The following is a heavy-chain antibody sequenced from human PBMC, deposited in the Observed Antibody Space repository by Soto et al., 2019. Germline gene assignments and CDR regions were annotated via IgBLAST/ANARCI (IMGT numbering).Heavy chain of an antibody. CDR3: ARATMWGPRPNWIDP. J-gene: IGHJ5*01. D-gene: IGHD3-16*01. CDR1: GGSISSYY. V-gene: IGHV4-59*08. CDR2: IYYSGST. Sequence: SETLSLTCTVSGGSISSYYWNWIRQPPGKGLEWIGYIYYSGSTNYNPSLKSRVTISVDTSKNQFSLKVTSVTAADTAVYYCARATMWGPRPNWIDPWGQGTLVTVSS.